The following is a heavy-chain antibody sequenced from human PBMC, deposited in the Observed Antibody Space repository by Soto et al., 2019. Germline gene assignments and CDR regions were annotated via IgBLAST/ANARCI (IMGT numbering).Heavy chain of an antibody. J-gene: IGHJ4*02. V-gene: IGHV1-3*01. CDR2: INAGNGNT. D-gene: IGHD6-19*01. Sequence: ASVKVSCKASGYTFTSYAMHWVRQAPGQRLEWMGWINAGNGNTKYSQKFQGRVTITGDTSASTAYMELSSLRSEDTAVYYCARSIAVAAPDYWGQGTLVTVSS. CDR1: GYTFTSYA. CDR3: ARSIAVAAPDY.